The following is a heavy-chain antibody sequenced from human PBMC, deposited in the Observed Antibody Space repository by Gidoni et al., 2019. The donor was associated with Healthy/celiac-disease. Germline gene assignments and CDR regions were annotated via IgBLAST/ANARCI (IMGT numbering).Heavy chain of an antibody. CDR1: GFTFSSYA. J-gene: IGHJ3*02. Sequence: GFTFSSYAMHWVRQAPGKGLEWVAVISYDGSNKYYADSVKGRFTISRDNSKNTLYLQMNSLRAEDTAVYYCARDGRHHYYGSGSDAFDIWGQGTMVTVSS. CDR2: ISYDGSNK. D-gene: IGHD3-10*01. CDR3: ARDGRHHYYGSGSDAFDI. V-gene: IGHV3-30-3*01.